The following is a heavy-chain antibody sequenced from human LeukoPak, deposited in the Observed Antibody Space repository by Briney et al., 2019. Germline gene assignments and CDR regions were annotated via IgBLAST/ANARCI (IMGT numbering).Heavy chain of an antibody. CDR1: NYSARSDVH. CDR3: ASLRFGASYFDL. V-gene: IGHV4-38-2*02. CDR2: VYQSGHA. J-gene: IGHJ4*02. D-gene: IGHD1-26*01. Sequence: SETLPLTCKVSNYSARSDVHWSWIRQSPGRGLEWIASVYQSGHAYYSPSLKSRVLISFDTSRKELSLKINSVPATDTALYYCASLRFGASYFDLSGQGTQVTVSS.